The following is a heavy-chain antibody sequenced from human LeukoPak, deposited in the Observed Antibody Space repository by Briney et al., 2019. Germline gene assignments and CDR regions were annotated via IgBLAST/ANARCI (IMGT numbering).Heavy chain of an antibody. CDR2: INHSGYT. Sequence: SETLSLTCAVYGGSFSGYYWSWIRQPPGKGLEWIGEINHSGYTNYNPSLKSRVTISVDTSKNQFSLKLSSVTAADTAVYYCARISRSHSADYWGQGTLVTVSS. CDR3: ARISRSHSADY. D-gene: IGHD6-13*01. J-gene: IGHJ4*02. CDR1: GGSFSGYY. V-gene: IGHV4-34*01.